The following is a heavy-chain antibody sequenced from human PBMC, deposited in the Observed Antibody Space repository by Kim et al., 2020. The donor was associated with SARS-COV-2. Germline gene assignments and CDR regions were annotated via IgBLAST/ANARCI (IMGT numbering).Heavy chain of an antibody. CDR3: ARDTPVGFGELLPNDAFDI. CDR1: GYTFTSYY. D-gene: IGHD3-10*01. CDR2: INPSGGST. J-gene: IGHJ3*02. V-gene: IGHV1-46*01. Sequence: ASVKVSCKASGYTFTSYYMHWVRQAPGQGLEWMGIINPSGGSTSYAQKFQGRVTMTRDTSTSTVYMELSSLRSEDTAVYYCARDTPVGFGELLPNDAFDIWGQGTMVTVSS.